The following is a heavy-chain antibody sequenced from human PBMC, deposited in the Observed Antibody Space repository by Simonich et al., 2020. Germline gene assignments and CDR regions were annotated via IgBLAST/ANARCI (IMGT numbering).Heavy chain of an antibody. J-gene: IGHJ4*02. Sequence: QVQLQESGPGLVKPSETLSLTCTVSGGSISSYYWSWIRQPPGKGLEWIGYIYYSGSTNYNPSLKSRVTISVDTSKNQFSLKLSSVTAADTDVYYCARLPDYWGQGTLVTVSS. CDR2: IYYSGST. CDR3: ARLPDY. CDR1: GGSISSYY. V-gene: IGHV4-59*08.